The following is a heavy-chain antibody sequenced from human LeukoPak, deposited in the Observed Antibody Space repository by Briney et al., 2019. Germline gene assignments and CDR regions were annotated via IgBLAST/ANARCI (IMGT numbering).Heavy chain of an antibody. D-gene: IGHD3-22*01. Sequence: KPSETLSLTCTVPACTISSSSYYWGWLRQPPGKGLEWNGSIYYSRSTYNNPSLKSGVTIAVDTSKNQFSLKLSSVTAADTAVYYCARRYYYDSSGYYPVDYWGQGTLVTVSS. CDR1: ACTISSSSYY. CDR2: IYYSRST. V-gene: IGHV4-39*01. CDR3: ARRYYYDSSGYYPVDY. J-gene: IGHJ4*02.